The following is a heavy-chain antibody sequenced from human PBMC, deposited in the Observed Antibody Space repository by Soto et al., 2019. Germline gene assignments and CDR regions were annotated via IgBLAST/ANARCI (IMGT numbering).Heavy chain of an antibody. CDR3: AKVHSNTYYDFWPPYYYYYYGMDV. D-gene: IGHD3-3*01. J-gene: IGHJ6*02. CDR2: ISYDGSNK. Sequence: PGGSLRLSCAASGFTFSSYGMHWVRQAPGKGLEWVAVISYDGSNKYYADSVKGRFTISRDNSKNTLYLQMNSLRAEDTAVYYCAKVHSNTYYDFWPPYYYYYYGMDVWGQGTTVTVSS. CDR1: GFTFSSYG. V-gene: IGHV3-30*18.